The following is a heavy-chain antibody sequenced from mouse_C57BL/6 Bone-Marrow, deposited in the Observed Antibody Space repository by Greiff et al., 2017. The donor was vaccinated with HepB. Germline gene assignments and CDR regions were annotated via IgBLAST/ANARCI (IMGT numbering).Heavy chain of an antibody. Sequence: EVQLQQSGAELVRPGASVKLSCTASGFTIKDDYMHWVKQRPEQGLEWIGLIDPENGDTEYASKFQGKATITADTSSNTAYLQLSSLTSEDTAVYYCTTLDGYLYDFDYWGQGTTLTVSS. CDR3: TTLDGYLYDFDY. CDR1: GFTIKDDY. D-gene: IGHD2-3*01. J-gene: IGHJ2*01. CDR2: IDPENGDT. V-gene: IGHV14-4*01.